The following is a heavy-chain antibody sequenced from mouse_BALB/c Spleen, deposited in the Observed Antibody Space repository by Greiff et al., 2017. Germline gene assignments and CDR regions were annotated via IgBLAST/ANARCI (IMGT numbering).Heavy chain of an antibody. Sequence: EVQLMESGAELVKPGASVKLSCTASGFNIKDTYMHWVKQRPEQGLEWIGRIDPANGNTKYDPKFQGKATITADTSSNTAYLQLSSLTSEDTAVYYCARSDGNYSWLAYWGQGTLVTVSA. D-gene: IGHD2-1*01. CDR1: GFNIKDTY. J-gene: IGHJ3*01. CDR3: ARSDGNYSWLAY. CDR2: IDPANGNT. V-gene: IGHV14-3*02.